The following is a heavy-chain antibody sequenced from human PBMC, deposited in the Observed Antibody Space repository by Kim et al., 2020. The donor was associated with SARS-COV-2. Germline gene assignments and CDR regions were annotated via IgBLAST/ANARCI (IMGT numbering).Heavy chain of an antibody. CDR3: ARETLSICGTIAFDL. Sequence: GGSLRLSCVGSGFPFSTYSMNWVRQTPRKGLEWVSYISTDSKTVYYGDSVKGRFTVARDNAKNSLYLQMHGLRDEDTALYYCARETLSICGTIAFDLWGRGTLVTVSS. D-gene: IGHD2-15*01. CDR2: ISTDSKTV. V-gene: IGHV3-48*02. J-gene: IGHJ4*02. CDR1: GFPFSTYS.